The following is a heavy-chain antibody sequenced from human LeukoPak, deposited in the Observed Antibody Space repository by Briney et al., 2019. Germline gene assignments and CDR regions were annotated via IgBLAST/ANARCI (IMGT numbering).Heavy chain of an antibody. D-gene: IGHD2-21*01. CDR1: GGTFSSYA. CDR2: IITIFGTA. CDR3: ARSPVSPGVVIAMDNFDY. J-gene: IGHJ4*02. V-gene: IGHV1-69*13. Sequence: SVKVSCKASGGTFSSYAISWVRQAPRQGLEWMGGIITIFGTANYAQKFQGRVTITADESTSTAYMELSSLRSEDTAVYYCARSPVSPGVVIAMDNFDYWGQGTLVTVSS.